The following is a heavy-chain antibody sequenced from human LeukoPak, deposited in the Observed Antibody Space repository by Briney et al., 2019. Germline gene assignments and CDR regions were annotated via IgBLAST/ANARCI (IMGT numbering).Heavy chain of an antibody. V-gene: IGHV1-24*01. D-gene: IGHD4-11*01. J-gene: IGHJ4*02. Sequence: ASVKVSCKVSGHSLSDLSIHWVRQAPGKGLEWMGGFDIEDAETIYAQEFEGRVIMTEDTATEIAYMELSSLKSEDTAVYYCVAEVIEVTMGDYWGQGTLVTVSS. CDR2: FDIEDAET. CDR3: VAEVIEVTMGDY. CDR1: GHSLSDLS.